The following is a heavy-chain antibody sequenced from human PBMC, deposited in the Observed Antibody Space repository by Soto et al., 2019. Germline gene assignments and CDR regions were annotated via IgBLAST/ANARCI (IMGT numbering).Heavy chain of an antibody. CDR2: INPSGGST. D-gene: IGHD2-15*01. CDR3: ARLTPPYYYGMDV. J-gene: IGHJ6*02. Sequence: ASVKVSCKASGYTFTRYYMHWVRQAPGQGLEWMGIINPSGGSTSYAQKFQGRVTMTRDTSTSTVYMELSSLRSEDTAVYYCARLTPPYYYGMDVWGQGTTVTVSS. V-gene: IGHV1-46*01. CDR1: GYTFTRYY.